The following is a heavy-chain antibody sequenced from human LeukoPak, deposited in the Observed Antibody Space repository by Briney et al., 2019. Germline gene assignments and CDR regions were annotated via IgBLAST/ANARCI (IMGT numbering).Heavy chain of an antibody. D-gene: IGHD6-19*01. J-gene: IGHJ4*02. CDR1: GFTFSGYA. Sequence: GGSLRLSCAASGFTFSGYAMSWVRQAPRKGLEWVSAVSGSGSTTYYADSVKGRFTISRDNSKNTLYPQMNSLRGDDTAVYYCAKDMGYNTGWTRFDYWGQGTLVTVSS. V-gene: IGHV3-23*01. CDR2: VSGSGSTT. CDR3: AKDMGYNTGWTRFDY.